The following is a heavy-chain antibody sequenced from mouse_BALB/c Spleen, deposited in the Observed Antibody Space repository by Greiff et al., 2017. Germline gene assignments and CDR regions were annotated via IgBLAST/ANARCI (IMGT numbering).Heavy chain of an antibody. CDR3: NCYYGSSYVDY. D-gene: IGHD1-1*01. CDR1: GFNIKDYY. Sequence: EVNLVESGAELVRSGASVKLSCTASGFNIKDYYMHWVKQRPEQGLEWIGWIDPENGDTEYAPKFQGKATMTADTSSNTAYLQLSSLTSEDTAVYYCNCYYGSSYVDYWGQGTTLTVSS. V-gene: IGHV14-4*02. CDR2: IDPENGDT. J-gene: IGHJ2*01.